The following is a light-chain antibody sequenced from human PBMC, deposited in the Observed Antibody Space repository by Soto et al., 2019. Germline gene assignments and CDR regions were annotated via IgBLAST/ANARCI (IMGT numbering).Light chain of an antibody. J-gene: IGKJ2*01. Sequence: EMVLTQSPGTLSLSPGERATLSCRASQSVSSRSVAWYQQKPGQAPRLLIYGTSDRPTGIPDRFSGSGYGTDFTLTITRLEPEDFAVYYCQQYGSSPPDTFGQGTKVEIK. CDR1: QSVSSRS. CDR3: QQYGSSPPDT. V-gene: IGKV3-20*01. CDR2: GTS.